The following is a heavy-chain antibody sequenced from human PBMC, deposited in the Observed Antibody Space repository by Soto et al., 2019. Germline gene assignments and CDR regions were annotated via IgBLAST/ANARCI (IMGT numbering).Heavy chain of an antibody. J-gene: IGHJ5*02. CDR1: GFTSPSSA. CDR3: AAEDSNHNWFDP. CDR2: IVVGSGNT. Sequence: SVKVSCKASGFTSPSSAMQWVRQARGQRLEWIGWIVVGSGNTNYAQKFQERVTITRDMSTSTAYMELSSLRSEDTAVYYCAAEDSNHNWFDPWGQGTLVTVSS. D-gene: IGHD4-4*01. V-gene: IGHV1-58*02.